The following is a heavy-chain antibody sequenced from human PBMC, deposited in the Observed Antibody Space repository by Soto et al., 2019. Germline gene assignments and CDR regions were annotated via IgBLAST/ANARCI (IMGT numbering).Heavy chain of an antibody. CDR3: AGGSKVTTFQYYYYMDV. D-gene: IGHD4-17*01. V-gene: IGHV3-66*01. Sequence: EVQLVESGGGLVQPGGSLRLSCAASGFSVSSKCMSWVRQAPGKGLEWVSVFYSGGTIYYADSVKGRFTISRDNSRNTVYLQMNSLRAEDTAVYYCAGGSKVTTFQYYYYMDVWGKGTTVTVSS. CDR2: FYSGGTI. J-gene: IGHJ6*03. CDR1: GFSVSSKC.